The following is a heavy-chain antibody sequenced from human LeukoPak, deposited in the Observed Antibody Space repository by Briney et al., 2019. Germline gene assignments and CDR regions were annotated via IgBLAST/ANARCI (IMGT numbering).Heavy chain of an antibody. J-gene: IGHJ4*02. V-gene: IGHV3-7*01. CDR1: GFSFSNYW. D-gene: IGHD5-18*01. CDR2: IKKDGSEK. Sequence: GSLRLSCAASGFSFSNYWMNWVRQAPGKGLEWVANIKKDGSEKNYVDSVKGRFTISRDNAKNSLYLQMNSLRAEDTAVYYCARDLYSGPNTDYWGQGTLVTVSS. CDR3: ARDLYSGPNTDY.